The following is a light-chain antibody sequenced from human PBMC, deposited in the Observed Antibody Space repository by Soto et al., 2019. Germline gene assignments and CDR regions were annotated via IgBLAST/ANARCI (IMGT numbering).Light chain of an antibody. J-gene: IGKJ3*01. CDR3: QQYMNWPPLT. V-gene: IGKV3-15*01. Sequence: EIVMTQSPATLSVSPGERVTLSCRASESISRNLAWYQQNPGQAPRLLIYGASSRDTGVPARFSGGGSGTEFTLPISNLQSEVSAVYFCQQYMNWPPLTFGPGTKVDV. CDR2: GAS. CDR1: ESISRN.